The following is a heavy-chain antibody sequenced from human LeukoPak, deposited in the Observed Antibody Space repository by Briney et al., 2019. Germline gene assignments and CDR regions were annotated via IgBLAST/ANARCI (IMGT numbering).Heavy chain of an antibody. CDR1: GYTFTSYG. Sequence: ASVKVSCKASGYTFTSYGISWVRQAPGQGLEWMGWISTYNGNTHYAQKLQGRVTMTTDTSTSTVYMELRSLRSDDTAVYYCARVLARIHYYDSSGYQGWDYWGQGTLVTVSS. CDR3: ARVLARIHYYDSSGYQGWDY. CDR2: ISTYNGNT. D-gene: IGHD3-22*01. J-gene: IGHJ4*01. V-gene: IGHV1-18*01.